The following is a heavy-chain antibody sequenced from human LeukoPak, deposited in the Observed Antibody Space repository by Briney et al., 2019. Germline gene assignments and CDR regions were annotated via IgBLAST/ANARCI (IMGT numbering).Heavy chain of an antibody. CDR2: IHYSGST. CDR1: GTSINNYY. D-gene: IGHD4-23*01. J-gene: IGHJ6*02. Sequence: PSETLSLTCTVSGTSINNYYWHWIRQPPGKGLEWIGYIHYSGSTNYNPSLKSRITMSLDTSKSQFSLKLSSVTPADTAVYYCAASSWPSNSFGVWGQGTTVTVSS. V-gene: IGHV4-59*01. CDR3: AASSWPSNSFGV.